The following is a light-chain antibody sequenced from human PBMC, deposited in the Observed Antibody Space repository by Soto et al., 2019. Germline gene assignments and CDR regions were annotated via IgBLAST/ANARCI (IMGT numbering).Light chain of an antibody. CDR2: AAH. CDR1: QSISTY. J-gene: IGKJ1*01. V-gene: IGKV1-39*01. CDR3: HQSYDMPLT. Sequence: DIQMTQSPSSLSASVGDTVTITCRASQSISTYLTWYQQKPGRAPKLLIYAAHTLQGGVPSRFSGSGSGTEFNLTISGLQPEAFAAYYCHQSYDMPLTFGQGTKLEVK.